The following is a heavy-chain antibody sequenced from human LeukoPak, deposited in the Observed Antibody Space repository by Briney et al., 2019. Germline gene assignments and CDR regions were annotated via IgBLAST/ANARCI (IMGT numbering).Heavy chain of an antibody. Sequence: GRSLRLSCAASRCTFSSYGMHWVRQAPGKGLEWVAVISYGGSNKYYADSVKGRFTISRDNSKNSLYLQMNSLRAEDTAVYYCAKDKFLGYSSSWYGEGYFDYWGQGTLVTVSS. CDR1: RCTFSSYG. V-gene: IGHV3-30*18. J-gene: IGHJ4*02. CDR2: ISYGGSNK. D-gene: IGHD6-13*01. CDR3: AKDKFLGYSSSWYGEGYFDY.